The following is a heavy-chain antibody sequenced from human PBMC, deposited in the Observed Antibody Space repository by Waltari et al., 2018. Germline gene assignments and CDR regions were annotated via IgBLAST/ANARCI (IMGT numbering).Heavy chain of an antibody. J-gene: IGHJ4*02. CDR3: ARDLSSPDAY. D-gene: IGHD2-2*01. CDR1: GFTFSSYG. CDR2: ISYDGSNK. Sequence: QVQLVESGGGGVQPGRSLGLSCAASGFTFSSYGMHWVRQAPGKGLEGVAVISYDGSNKYYADSVKGRFTISRDNSKNTLYLQMNSLRAEDTAVYYCARDLSSPDAYWGQGTLVTVSS. V-gene: IGHV3-30*03.